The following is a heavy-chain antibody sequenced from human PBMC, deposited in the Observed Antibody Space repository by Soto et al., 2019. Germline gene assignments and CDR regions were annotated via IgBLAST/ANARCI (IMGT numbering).Heavy chain of an antibody. Sequence: GASVKVSCKASGYTFTSYAMHWVRQAPGQRLEWMGWINAGNGNTKYSQKFQGRVTITRDTSASTAYMELSSLRSEDTAVYYCASCPQNCITTSPCCLFIDYWGQGTLVSVSS. V-gene: IGHV1-3*01. CDR1: GYTFTSYA. CDR2: INAGNGNT. CDR3: ASCPQNCITTSPCCLFIDY. D-gene: IGHD2-2*01. J-gene: IGHJ4*02.